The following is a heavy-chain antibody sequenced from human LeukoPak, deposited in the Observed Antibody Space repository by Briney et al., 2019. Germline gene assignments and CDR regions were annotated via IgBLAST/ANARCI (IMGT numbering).Heavy chain of an antibody. J-gene: IGHJ4*02. CDR2: IYTSGST. CDR1: GGSISSGSYY. V-gene: IGHV4-61*02. Sequence: PSQTLSLTCTVSGGSISSGSYYWSWIRQPAGKGLEWIGRIYTSGSTNYNPSLKSRVTISVDTSKNQFSLKLSSVTAADTAVYYCARGARGVGATDFDYWGQGTLVTVSS. D-gene: IGHD1-26*01. CDR3: ARGARGVGATDFDY.